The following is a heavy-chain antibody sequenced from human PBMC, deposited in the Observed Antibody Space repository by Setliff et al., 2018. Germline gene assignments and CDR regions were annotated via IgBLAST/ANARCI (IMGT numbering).Heavy chain of an antibody. CDR1: GGSISNSTFY. Sequence: SETLSLTCTVSGGSISNSTFYWGWIRQPPGKGLEWIGSINYYGSIFDDGTTYSTYYNPSLKSRATISIDTSKSQFSLKLSSMTAADTALYYCARNPDFLQYSFNLWGRGTLVTVSS. J-gene: IGHJ2*01. CDR2: INYYGSIFDDGTTYST. D-gene: IGHD5-12*01. V-gene: IGHV4-39*07. CDR3: ARNPDFLQYSFNL.